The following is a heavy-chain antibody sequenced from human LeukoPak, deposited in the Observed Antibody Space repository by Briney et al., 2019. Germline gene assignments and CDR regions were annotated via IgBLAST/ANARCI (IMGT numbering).Heavy chain of an antibody. Sequence: SETLSLTCTVSGYSISSGYYWGWIRQPPGKGLEWIGSIYHSGSTYYNPSLKSRVTISVDTSKNQFSLKLSSVTAADTAVYYCARLAPTKKESGRIAAAMFWRVTDAFDIWGQGTMVTVSS. J-gene: IGHJ3*02. CDR3: ARLAPTKKESGRIAAAMFWRVTDAFDI. D-gene: IGHD6-13*01. V-gene: IGHV4-38-2*02. CDR1: GYSISSGYY. CDR2: IYHSGST.